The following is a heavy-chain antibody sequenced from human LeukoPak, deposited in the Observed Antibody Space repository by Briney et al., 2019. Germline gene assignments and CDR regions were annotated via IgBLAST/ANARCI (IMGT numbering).Heavy chain of an antibody. Sequence: GESLKISCKGSGYSFSSHWIGWVRQMPGKGLEWMGVIFPADSDIKYSPSFQGQVTISVDKSISTAYLQWSSLKASDTAIYYCARHPSVVTPYYFDSWGQGTLVTVSS. D-gene: IGHD2-21*02. V-gene: IGHV5-51*01. J-gene: IGHJ4*02. CDR2: IFPADSDI. CDR1: GYSFSSHW. CDR3: ARHPSVVTPYYFDS.